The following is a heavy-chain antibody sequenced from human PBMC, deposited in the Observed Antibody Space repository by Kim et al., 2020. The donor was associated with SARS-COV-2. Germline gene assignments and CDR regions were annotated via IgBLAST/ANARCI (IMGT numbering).Heavy chain of an antibody. D-gene: IGHD5-18*01. Sequence: SETLSLTCTVSGGSISSSSYYWGWIRQPPGKGLEWIGSIYYSGSTYYNPSLKSRVTISVDTSKNQFSLKLSSVTAADTAVYYCARHKKDTAMRYYYYYYYMDVWGKGTTVTVSS. CDR1: GGSISSSSYY. CDR2: IYYSGST. V-gene: IGHV4-39*01. J-gene: IGHJ6*03. CDR3: ARHKKDTAMRYYYYYYYMDV.